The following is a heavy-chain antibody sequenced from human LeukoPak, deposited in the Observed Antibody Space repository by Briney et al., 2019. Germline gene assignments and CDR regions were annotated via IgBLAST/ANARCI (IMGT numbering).Heavy chain of an antibody. CDR1: VFSFSIYY. Sequence: GGSLRLSCPGSVFSFSIYYMSWVGQAPGQGREWVANINGAGDHNVYAKTGKSRFTISRNNSKNMLYLQMTTPRAEDTAIYSCAKVSVCFGCYFDYWGQGALVTVSS. CDR3: AKVSVCFGCYFDY. D-gene: IGHD3-16*01. J-gene: IGHJ4*02. CDR2: INGAGDHN. V-gene: IGHV3-23*01.